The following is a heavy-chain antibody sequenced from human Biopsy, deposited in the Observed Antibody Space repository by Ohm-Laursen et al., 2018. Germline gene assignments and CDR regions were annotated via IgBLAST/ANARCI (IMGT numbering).Heavy chain of an antibody. CDR2: VYNGGIT. D-gene: IGHD3-3*01. CDR1: GGSIVSYY. V-gene: IGHV4-59*01. CDR3: ARTPRDSFWSGSYKRGLWFDP. J-gene: IGHJ5*02. Sequence: GTLSLTCSVSGGSIVSYYWTWIRQPPGKGLEWIGHVYNGGITNYNPSLKSRVTISKDTSKNQFSLQVNSVTAADTAVYYCARTPRDSFWSGSYKRGLWFDPRGQGTLVIVSS.